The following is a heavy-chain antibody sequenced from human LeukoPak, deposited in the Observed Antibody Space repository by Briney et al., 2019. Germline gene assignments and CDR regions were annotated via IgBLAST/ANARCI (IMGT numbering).Heavy chain of an antibody. Sequence: PGGSLRLSCAASGFTFDDYAMHWVRQAPGKGLEWVSGISWNSGSMGYADSVKGRFTISRDNAKNSLYLQMNSLRAEDTALYYCAKDGNYYDSSGVFDYWGQGTLVTVSS. CDR3: AKDGNYYDSSGVFDY. CDR2: ISWNSGSM. D-gene: IGHD3-22*01. CDR1: GFTFDDYA. J-gene: IGHJ4*02. V-gene: IGHV3-9*01.